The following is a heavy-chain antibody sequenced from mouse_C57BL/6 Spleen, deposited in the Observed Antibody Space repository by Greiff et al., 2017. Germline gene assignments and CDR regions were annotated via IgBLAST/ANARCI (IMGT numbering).Heavy chain of an antibody. J-gene: IGHJ1*03. V-gene: IGHV1-55*01. CDR2: IYPGNGST. CDR1: GYTFTSYW. CDR3: ARSGGSSPWCLDV. Sequence: QVQLQQPGAELVKPGASGKRSWKASGYTFTSYWISWVQASPVQGLEWLGDIYPGNGSTNYNEKFKSKSTLTVDTSSITAYMQLSSLTSEDSAVYYCARSGGSSPWCLDVWGTGTPDKVSS. D-gene: IGHD1-1*01.